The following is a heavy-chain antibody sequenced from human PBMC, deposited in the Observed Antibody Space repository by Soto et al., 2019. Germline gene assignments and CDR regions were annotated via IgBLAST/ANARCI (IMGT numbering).Heavy chain of an antibody. CDR3: TTGYSSSWSYYYGMDV. CDR1: GFTFSNAW. D-gene: IGHD6-13*01. V-gene: IGHV3-15*07. J-gene: IGHJ6*02. Sequence: EVQLVESGGGLVKPGGSLRLSCAASGFTFSNAWMNWVRQAPGKGLEWVGRIKSKTDGGTTDYAAPVKGRFTISRDDSKTTLYLQMNSLKTEDTAVYYCTTGYSSSWSYYYGMDVWGQGTTVTVSS. CDR2: IKSKTDGGTT.